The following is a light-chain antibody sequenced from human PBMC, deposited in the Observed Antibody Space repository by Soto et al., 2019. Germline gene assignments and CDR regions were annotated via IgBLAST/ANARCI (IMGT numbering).Light chain of an antibody. V-gene: IGKV1-39*01. CDR2: DAS. CDR1: QSISNY. J-gene: IGKJ1*01. Sequence: DIQMTQSPSSLSASVGDRVTITCRASQSISNYLNWYQQKPGKAPKLLIYDASNLQSGVPSRFSGSGSGTYFTLTISSLQLEDFATYYCQQSYSTLETFGHGTKVEIK. CDR3: QQSYSTLET.